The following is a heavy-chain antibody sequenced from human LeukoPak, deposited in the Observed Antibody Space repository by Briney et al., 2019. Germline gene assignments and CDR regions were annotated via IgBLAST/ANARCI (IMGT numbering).Heavy chain of an antibody. CDR1: GGSISSYY. CDR3: ARARQQLPWRRVEGGHFDY. D-gene: IGHD6-13*01. CDR2: IYYSGST. Sequence: PSETLSLTCTVSGGSISSYYWSWIRQPPGKGLEWIGYIYYSGSTNYNPSLKSRVTISVDTSKNQFSLKLSSVTAADTAVYYCARARQQLPWRRVEGGHFDYWGQGTLVTVSS. J-gene: IGHJ4*02. V-gene: IGHV4-59*01.